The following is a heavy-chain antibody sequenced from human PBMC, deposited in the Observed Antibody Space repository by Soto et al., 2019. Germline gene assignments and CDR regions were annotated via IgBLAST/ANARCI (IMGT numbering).Heavy chain of an antibody. V-gene: IGHV3-33*01. CDR2: IWYDGSNK. CDR1: GFTFSSYG. J-gene: IGHJ4*02. D-gene: IGHD3-10*01. CDR3: ARATFWFGELLYYFDY. Sequence: GGSLRLSFAASGFTFSSYGMDWVRQAPFKGLEWVAVIWYDGSNKYYADYVKGRFTIYRDNSKNTLYLQMNSLRAEDTAVYYCARATFWFGELLYYFDYWGQGTLVTVSS.